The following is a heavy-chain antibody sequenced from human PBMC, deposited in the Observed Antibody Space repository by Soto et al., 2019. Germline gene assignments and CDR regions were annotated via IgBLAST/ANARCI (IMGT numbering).Heavy chain of an antibody. J-gene: IGHJ4*02. D-gene: IGHD1-26*01. V-gene: IGHV3-23*01. CDR3: AKANSGSQYGLNYFDL. Sequence: EVQLLESGGGSVQPGGSLRLSCAAAGFTFSNYAMDWVRQAPGKGLEWVSSISGRGGTTYHADSVKGRFTISRDSSKNTLYLQMNSLRAEDTAVYYCAKANSGSQYGLNYFDLRGQGTLVTVSS. CDR1: GFTFSNYA. CDR2: ISGRGGTT.